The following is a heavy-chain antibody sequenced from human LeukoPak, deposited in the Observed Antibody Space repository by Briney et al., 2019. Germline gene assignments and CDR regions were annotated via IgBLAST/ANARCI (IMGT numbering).Heavy chain of an antibody. J-gene: IGHJ6*02. CDR2: ISAYNGNT. Sequence: ASVKVSCKASGYTFTSYGISWVRQAPGQGLEWMGWISAYNGNTNYAQKLQGRVTMTTDTSTSTAYMELRSLRSDDTAVHYCARSPRGDFWSGYYYYYYGMDVWGQGTTVTVSS. CDR1: GYTFTSYG. D-gene: IGHD3-3*01. V-gene: IGHV1-18*01. CDR3: ARSPRGDFWSGYYYYYYGMDV.